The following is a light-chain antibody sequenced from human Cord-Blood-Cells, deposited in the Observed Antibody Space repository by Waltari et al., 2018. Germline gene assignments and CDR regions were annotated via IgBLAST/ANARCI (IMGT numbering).Light chain of an antibody. CDR1: SSNIGAGYD. J-gene: IGLJ3*02. CDR2: GNI. CDR3: QSYDSSLSGWV. V-gene: IGLV1-40*01. Sequence: QSVLTQPPSVSGAPGQRVTISCPGSSSNIGAGYDVHWYQQHPGTAPKLIIYGNIKRPSGVPDRFSGSKSGTSASLAITGLQAEDEADYYCQSYDSSLSGWVFGGGTKLTVL.